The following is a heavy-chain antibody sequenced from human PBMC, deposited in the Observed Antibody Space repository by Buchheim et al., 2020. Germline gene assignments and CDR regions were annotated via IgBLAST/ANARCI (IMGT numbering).Heavy chain of an antibody. J-gene: IGHJ4*02. CDR1: GFTFSNYL. V-gene: IGHV3-7*03. CDR3: ARVPDGVDY. CDR2: IKPDGSEP. D-gene: IGHD3-16*01. Sequence: EVRLVESGGALVQPGGSLRLSCEASGFTFSNYLMSWVRQAPGKGLEWMGNIKPDGSEPYYVDSVKGRFTISRDNAKNSLYLQMHSLRVEDTALYYCARVPDGVDYWGQGTL.